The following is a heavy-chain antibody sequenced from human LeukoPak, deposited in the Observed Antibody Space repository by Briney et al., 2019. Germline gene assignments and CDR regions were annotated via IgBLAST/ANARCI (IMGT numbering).Heavy chain of an antibody. Sequence: ASVKVSCKASGYTFTGYYMHWVRQAPGQGLEWMGWINPNSGGTNYAQKFQGRVTMTRDTSISTAYMELSRLRSDDTAVYYCARVTTMFSAPDYWGQGTLVTVSS. V-gene: IGHV1-2*02. J-gene: IGHJ4*02. CDR3: ARVTTMFSAPDY. CDR1: GYTFTGYY. CDR2: INPNSGGT. D-gene: IGHD3-10*02.